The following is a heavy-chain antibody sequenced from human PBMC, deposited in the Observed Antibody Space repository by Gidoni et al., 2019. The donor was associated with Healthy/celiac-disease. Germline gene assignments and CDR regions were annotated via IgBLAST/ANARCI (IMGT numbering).Heavy chain of an antibody. J-gene: IGHJ4*02. CDR3: ARGPPRDDIVVVPAAIRGLELDY. D-gene: IGHD2-2*01. CDR2: INHSGST. V-gene: IGHV4-34*01. Sequence: QVQLQQWGAGLLKPSETLSLTCAVYGGSFSGYYWRWIRQPPGKGLEWIGEINHSGSTNYNPSLKSRVTISVDTSKNQFSLKLSSVTAADTAVYYCARGPPRDDIVVVPAAIRGLELDYWGQGTLVTVSS. CDR1: GGSFSGYY.